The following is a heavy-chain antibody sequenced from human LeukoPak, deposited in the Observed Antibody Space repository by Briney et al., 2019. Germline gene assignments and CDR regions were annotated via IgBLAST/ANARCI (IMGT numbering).Heavy chain of an antibody. CDR2: KYHSGST. D-gene: IGHD2-21*01. J-gene: IGHJ3*02. Sequence: SETLSLTCAVSGYSISSGYYWGWIRQPPGKGLEWIGSKYHSGSTYYNPSLKSRVTISVDTSKNQFSLKLSSVTAADTAVYYCARAGHRAFDIWGQGTMVTVSS. CDR1: GYSISSGYY. V-gene: IGHV4-38-2*01. CDR3: ARAGHRAFDI.